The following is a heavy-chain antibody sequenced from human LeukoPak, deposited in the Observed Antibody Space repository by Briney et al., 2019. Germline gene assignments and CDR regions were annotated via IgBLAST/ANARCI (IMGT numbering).Heavy chain of an antibody. V-gene: IGHV3-30-3*01. D-gene: IGHD3-10*01. CDR1: GSTFSTYA. CDR3: ARTTTPHYYGSGSYALGY. J-gene: IGHJ4*02. CDR2: ISYDGSNK. Sequence: GGSLRLSCAASGSTFSTYAMHWVRQGPGKGLEWVAIISYDGSNKYYADSVKGRFTISRDNSKNTLYLQMSSLSAEDTAVYYCARTTTPHYYGSGSYALGYWGQGTLVTVPS.